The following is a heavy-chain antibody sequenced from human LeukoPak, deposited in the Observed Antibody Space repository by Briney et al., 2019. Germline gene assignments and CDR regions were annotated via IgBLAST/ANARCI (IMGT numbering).Heavy chain of an antibody. CDR1: GGSISSYY. CDR2: IYTSGST. V-gene: IGHV4-4*07. Sequence: PSETLSLTCTVSGGSISSYYWSWIRQPAGKGLEWIGRIYTSGSTNYNPSLKSRVTISVDKSKNQFSLKLSSVTAADTAVYYCARVYYSNSYDYWYFDLWGRGTLVTVSS. D-gene: IGHD6-13*01. J-gene: IGHJ2*01. CDR3: ARVYYSNSYDYWYFDL.